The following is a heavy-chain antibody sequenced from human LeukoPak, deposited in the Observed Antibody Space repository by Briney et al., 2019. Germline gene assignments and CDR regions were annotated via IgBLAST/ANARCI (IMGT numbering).Heavy chain of an antibody. V-gene: IGHV3-7*03. D-gene: IGHD5-18*01. Sequence: GGSLRLSCAASGFTFSNYWMNWVRQAPGKGLERVANIKQDGGEKSYVDSVKGRFTISRDNAKNSLYLQMNSLRAEDTALYYCARTPILYSYGYNYFDYWGQGTLVTVSS. J-gene: IGHJ4*02. CDR2: IKQDGGEK. CDR1: GFTFSNYW. CDR3: ARTPILYSYGYNYFDY.